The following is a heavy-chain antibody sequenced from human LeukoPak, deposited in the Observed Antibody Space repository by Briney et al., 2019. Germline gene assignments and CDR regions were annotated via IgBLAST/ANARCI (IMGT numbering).Heavy chain of an antibody. D-gene: IGHD3-10*01. CDR3: ANSEFYVSGKYAGLDN. CDR2: INGGGDGT. J-gene: IGHJ4*02. V-gene: IGHV3-23*01. Sequence: AGSRRLSCAAAGLTFSTYVMNWVRQAARKGLGWVSTINGGGDGTYYADSVRGRITVSRDNSRNTLYLQMNLLGVEDTAVYYCANSEFYVSGKYAGLDNWGQGTLVTVSS. CDR1: GLTFSTYV.